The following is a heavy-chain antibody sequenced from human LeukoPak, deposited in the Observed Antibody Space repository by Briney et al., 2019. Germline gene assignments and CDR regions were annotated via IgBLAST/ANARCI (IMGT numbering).Heavy chain of an antibody. J-gene: IGHJ4*02. CDR1: GYTFTSYG. V-gene: IGHV1-18*01. D-gene: IGHD3-3*01. Sequence: PSVKVSCKSSGYTFTSYGISWVRQAPGQGLEWVGWISVYKGNTNYAQTVQGRVTMTTDTSTSTAYMELKSLRPDDTAVYYCARAEGVLRFLEWLNYWGQGTLVTVSS. CDR2: ISVYKGNT. CDR3: ARAEGVLRFLEWLNY.